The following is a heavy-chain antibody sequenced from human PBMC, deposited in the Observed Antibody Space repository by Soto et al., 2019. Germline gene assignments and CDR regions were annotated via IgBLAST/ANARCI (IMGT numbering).Heavy chain of an antibody. CDR3: ARGRYGGGAN. J-gene: IGHJ4*02. D-gene: IGHD4-17*01. CDR1: AESFSGYY. Sequence: QAQLQQWGAGLLKPSETLSLTCAVYAESFSGYYWSWIRQPPGTGLEWIGEINHSGSTNNNPSLKSRVTMSADKFKNQFSLNMSSFSAAVSAVYYFARGRYGGGANWGQGTLVTVSS. V-gene: IGHV4-34*01. CDR2: INHSGST.